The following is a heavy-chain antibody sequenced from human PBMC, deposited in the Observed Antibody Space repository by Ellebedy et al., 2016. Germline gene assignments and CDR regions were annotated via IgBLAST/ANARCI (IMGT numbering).Heavy chain of an antibody. CDR3: ARDMYSRLPSPFDY. CDR2: ISAYNGNT. D-gene: IGHD6-13*01. V-gene: IGHV1-18*01. CDR1: GYTFTSYG. J-gene: IGHJ4*02. Sequence: ASVKVSCKASGYTFTSYGISWVRQAPGQGLEWMGWISAYNGNTNYAQKFQGRVTITADKSTSTAYMELSSLRSEDTAVYYCARDMYSRLPSPFDYWGQGTLVTVSS.